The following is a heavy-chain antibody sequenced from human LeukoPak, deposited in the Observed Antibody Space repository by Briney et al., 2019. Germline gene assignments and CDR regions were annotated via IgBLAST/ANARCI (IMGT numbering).Heavy chain of an antibody. V-gene: IGHV3-23*01. CDR1: GFTFSSYW. CDR2: ISGSGGST. Sequence: PGGSLRLSCAASGFTFSSYWMSWVRHAPGKGLEWVSAISGSGGSTYYADSVKGRFTISRDNSKNTLYLQMNSLRAEDTAVYYCAKEGGRGTEFEYWGQGTLVTVSS. CDR3: AKEGGRGTEFEY. J-gene: IGHJ4*02. D-gene: IGHD1-26*01.